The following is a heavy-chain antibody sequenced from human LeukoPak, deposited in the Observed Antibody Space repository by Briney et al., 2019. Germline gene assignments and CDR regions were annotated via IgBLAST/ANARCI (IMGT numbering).Heavy chain of an antibody. CDR2: IYYSGST. CDR3: ANVGATYYNILTGPFDY. V-gene: IGHV4-39*07. CDR1: GGSISSSSYY. D-gene: IGHD3-9*01. Sequence: PSETLSLTCTVSGGSISSSSYYWGWIRQPPGKGLEWIGSIYYSGSTYYNPSLKSRVTISVDTSKNQFSLKLSSVTAADTAVYYCANVGATYYNILTGPFDYWGQGTLVTVSS. J-gene: IGHJ4*02.